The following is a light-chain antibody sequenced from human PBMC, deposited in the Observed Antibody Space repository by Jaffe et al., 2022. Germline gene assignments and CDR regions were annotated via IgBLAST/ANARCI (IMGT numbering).Light chain of an antibody. V-gene: IGLV2-14*01. CDR1: SSDVGNYNY. Sequence: QSALTQPASVSGSPGQSITISCTGTSSDVGNYNYVSWYQQYPGKVPNLIIYEVSSRPSGVSNRFSGSKSGNTASLTISGLQADDEADYYCYSYTGSSPPWVFGGGTKLTVL. CDR3: YSYTGSSPPWV. CDR2: EVS. J-gene: IGLJ3*02.